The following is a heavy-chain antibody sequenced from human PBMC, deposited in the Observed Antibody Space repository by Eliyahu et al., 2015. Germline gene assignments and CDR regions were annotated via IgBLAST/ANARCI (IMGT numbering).Heavy chain of an antibody. CDR3: ALEGGSSGPRWFDP. D-gene: IGHD6-19*01. J-gene: IGHJ5*02. CDR2: RVPAFGKP. Sequence: QVQLVQSGAEVKKPGSSVKVSCKASGGTFSTYTISWVRQAPGQGLEWMGGRVPAFGKPNYAQNFQGRVTITADESTSTAYMELSSLRFEDTAVYYCALEGGSSGPRWFDPWGQGTLVIVSS. CDR1: GGTFSTYT. V-gene: IGHV1-69*01.